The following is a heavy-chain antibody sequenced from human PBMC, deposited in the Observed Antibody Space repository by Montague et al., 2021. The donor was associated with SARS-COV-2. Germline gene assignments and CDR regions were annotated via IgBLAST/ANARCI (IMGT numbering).Heavy chain of an antibody. J-gene: IGHJ2*01. D-gene: IGHD3-16*01. CDR2: FDHRGDT. Sequence: SETLSLTCTIPGSSNTGAYWSCTRLHPRHDVESFGNFDHRGDTKYNPSLKSRATISVDTSKNQFALRLHSVTAADTAVYYCAREFRIELWQTNWYFGLWGRGTLVTVAS. CDR3: AREFRIELWQTNWYFGL. V-gene: IGHV4-59*01. CDR1: GSSNTGAY.